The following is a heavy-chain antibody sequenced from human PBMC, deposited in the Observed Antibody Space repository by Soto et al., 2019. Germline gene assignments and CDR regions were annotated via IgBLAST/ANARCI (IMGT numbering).Heavy chain of an antibody. Sequence: PSETLSLTCTVSGGSISSSSCYWGWIRQPPGNGLEWIGSIYYSGSTYYNPSLKSRVTISVDTSKNQFSLKLSSVTAADTAVYYCADYGDYGSAFDIWGQGTMVTVSS. CDR3: ADYGDYGSAFDI. J-gene: IGHJ3*02. D-gene: IGHD4-17*01. CDR1: GGSISSSSCY. CDR2: IYYSGST. V-gene: IGHV4-39*01.